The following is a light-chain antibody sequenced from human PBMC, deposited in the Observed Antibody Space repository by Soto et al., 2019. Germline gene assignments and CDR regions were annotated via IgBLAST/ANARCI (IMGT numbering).Light chain of an antibody. Sequence: QAVVTQEPSLTVSPGGTVTLTCASNTGAVATGHYPYWFQQKPGQAPKTLIYDTNNRHSWTPARFSGSLLGGKAALTLSGAQPEDEAEYYCSLSDSGFRVFGGGTKVTVL. CDR1: TGAVATGHY. J-gene: IGLJ3*02. V-gene: IGLV7-46*01. CDR2: DTN. CDR3: SLSDSGFRV.